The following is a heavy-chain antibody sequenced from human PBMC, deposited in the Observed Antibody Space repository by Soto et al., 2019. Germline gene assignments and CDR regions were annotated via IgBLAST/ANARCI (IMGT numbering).Heavy chain of an antibody. CDR2: FDPEDGET. D-gene: IGHD2-8*01. J-gene: IGHJ4*01. Sequence: ASVKVSCKVSGYTLTELSMHWVRQAPGKGLEWMGGFDPEDGETIYAQKFQGRVTMTEDTSTDTAYMELSSLRSEDTAVYYCAVDYCTPAGNQSINGLHIDYWGHGTLVTVSS. CDR1: GYTLTELS. V-gene: IGHV1-24*01. CDR3: AVDYCTPAGNQSINGLHIDY.